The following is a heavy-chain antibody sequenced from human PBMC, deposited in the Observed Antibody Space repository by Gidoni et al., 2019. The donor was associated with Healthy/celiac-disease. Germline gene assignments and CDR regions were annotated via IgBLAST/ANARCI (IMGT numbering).Heavy chain of an antibody. CDR3: ARASSGWLLYYYDGMDV. CDR2: MNTNSGNT. J-gene: IGHJ6*02. V-gene: IGHV1-8*01. CDR1: GYTFTSSD. Sequence: QVQLVQSGAEVKKPGASVQVYCKASGYTFTSSDINWVGQATGQGLEWMGWMNTNSGNTGYAQKFQGRVTMTRNTSISTAYMELSSLRSEDTAVYYCARASSGWLLYYYDGMDVWGQGTTVTVSS. D-gene: IGHD6-19*01.